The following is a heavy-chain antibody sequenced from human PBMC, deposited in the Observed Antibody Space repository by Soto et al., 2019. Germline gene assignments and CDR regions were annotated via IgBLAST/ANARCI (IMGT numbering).Heavy chain of an antibody. J-gene: IGHJ6*02. CDR2: ISYDGSNK. V-gene: IGHV3-30-3*01. Sequence: GGSLRLSCAASEFTFSSYAMHWVRQAPGKGLEWVAVISYDGSNKYYADSVKGRFTISRDNSKNTLYLQMNSLRAEDTAVYYFARRRDGYNLDYYYYGMDVWGQGTTVTVSS. CDR1: EFTFSSYA. CDR3: ARRRDGYNLDYYYYGMDV. D-gene: IGHD5-12*01.